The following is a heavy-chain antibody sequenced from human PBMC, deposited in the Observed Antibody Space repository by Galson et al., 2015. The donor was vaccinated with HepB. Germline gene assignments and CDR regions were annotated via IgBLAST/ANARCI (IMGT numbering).Heavy chain of an antibody. CDR1: GFSFSAYT. J-gene: IGHJ3*01. CDR2: ISGRSDYI. CDR3: AREDSSTWYLAFDV. D-gene: IGHD2-2*01. Sequence: SLRLSCAGSGFSFSAYTINWVRQAPGKGLEWVSSISGRSDYIYYADSVSGRFTVSRDNAKNSIYLHMNGLRVEDTALYYCAREDSSTWYLAFDVWGQGTMVTVFS. V-gene: IGHV3-21*06.